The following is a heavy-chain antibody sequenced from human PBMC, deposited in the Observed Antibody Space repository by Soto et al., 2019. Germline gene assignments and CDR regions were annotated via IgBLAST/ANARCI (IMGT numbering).Heavy chain of an antibody. V-gene: IGHV4-59*02. CDR3: AGVFPSYCGGDCSYFDS. CDR2: IFYSGST. D-gene: IGHD2-21*02. CDR1: GGSVNSYY. J-gene: IGHJ4*02. Sequence: SETLSLTCTVSGGSVNSYYWSWIRQPPGKGLEWIGYIFYSGSTKSNPSLKSRVTMSVDMSKNQFSLRLTSVTAADTAVYYCAGVFPSYCGGDCSYFDSWGQGTLVTVSS.